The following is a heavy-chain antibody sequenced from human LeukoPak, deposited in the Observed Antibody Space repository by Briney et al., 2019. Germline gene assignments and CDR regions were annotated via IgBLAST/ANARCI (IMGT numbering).Heavy chain of an antibody. V-gene: IGHV3-23*01. CDR1: GFTFSSYA. D-gene: IGHD3-3*01. CDR3: AKAGDFWSGYYYYYYYMDV. Sequence: GGSLRLSCAASGFTFSSYAMSWVRQAPGKGLEWVSAVSGSGGSTYYADSVKGRFTISRDNSKNTLYLQMNSLRAEDTAVYYSAKAGDFWSGYYYYYYYMDVWGKGTTVTVSS. CDR2: VSGSGGST. J-gene: IGHJ6*03.